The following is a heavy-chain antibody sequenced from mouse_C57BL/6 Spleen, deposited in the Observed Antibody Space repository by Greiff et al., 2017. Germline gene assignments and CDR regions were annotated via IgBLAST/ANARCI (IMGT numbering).Heavy chain of an antibody. Sequence: VQLKESGPGLVKPSQSLSLTCSVTGYSITSGYYWNWIRQFPGNKLEWMGYISYDGSNNYNPSLKNRISITRDTSKNQFFLKLNSVTTEDTATYYCASYDGYWYFDVWGTGTTVTVSS. CDR2: ISYDGSN. CDR3: ASYDGYWYFDV. V-gene: IGHV3-6*01. D-gene: IGHD2-3*01. CDR1: GYSITSGYY. J-gene: IGHJ1*03.